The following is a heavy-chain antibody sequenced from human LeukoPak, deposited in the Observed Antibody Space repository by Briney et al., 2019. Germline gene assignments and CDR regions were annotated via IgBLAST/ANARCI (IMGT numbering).Heavy chain of an antibody. J-gene: IGHJ6*03. CDR1: GYTFTSYG. D-gene: IGHD2-2*01. CDR2: ISAYNGNT. V-gene: IGHV1-18*01. Sequence: ASVKVSCKASGYTFTSYGISWVRQAPGQGLESMGWISAYNGNTNYAQKLQGRVTMTTDTSTSTAYMELRSLRSDDTAVYYCARKPAANYYYYYMDVWGKGTTVTGSS. CDR3: ARKPAANYYYYYMDV.